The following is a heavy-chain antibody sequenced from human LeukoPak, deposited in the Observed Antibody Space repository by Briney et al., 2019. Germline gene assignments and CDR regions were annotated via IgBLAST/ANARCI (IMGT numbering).Heavy chain of an antibody. J-gene: IGHJ4*02. V-gene: IGHV4-61*01. CDR3: ARRSYDILTGYYNVDY. CDR2: IYYSGST. D-gene: IGHD3-9*01. Sequence: PSETLSLTCTVSGGSVSSGSYYWSWIRQPPGKGLEWIGYIYYSGSTNYNPSLKSRVTISVDTSKNQFSLKLSSVTAADTAVYYCARRSYDILTGYYNVDYWGQGTLVTVSS. CDR1: GGSVSSGSYY.